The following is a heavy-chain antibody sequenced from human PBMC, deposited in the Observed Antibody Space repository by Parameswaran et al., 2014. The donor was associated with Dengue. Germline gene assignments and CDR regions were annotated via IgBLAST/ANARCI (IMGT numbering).Heavy chain of an antibody. CDR2: INHSGST. CDR3: ARGRGFGYDSSGWYYFDY. V-gene: IGHV4-34*01. D-gene: IGHD3-22*01. J-gene: IGHJ4*01. Sequence: VRQAPGKGLEWIGEINHSGSTNYNPSLKSRVTISVDTSKNQFSLKLSSVTAADTAVYYCARGRGFGYDSSGWYYFDYW.